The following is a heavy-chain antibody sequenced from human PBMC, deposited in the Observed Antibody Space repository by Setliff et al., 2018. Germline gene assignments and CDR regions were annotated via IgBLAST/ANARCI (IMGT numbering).Heavy chain of an antibody. CDR3: ARDVWGAGTGWFDP. V-gene: IGHV4-4*08. D-gene: IGHD1-1*01. CDR2: IYTGGST. Sequence: SETLSLTCIVSGVSVSRHYWSWIRQPPGKTLEWIGYIYTGGSTTYNPSLKSRVTLSLDTSKNHLSLNLTSVTAPDTAVYYCARDVWGAGTGWFDPWGLGILVTVSS. J-gene: IGHJ5*02. CDR1: GVSVSRHY.